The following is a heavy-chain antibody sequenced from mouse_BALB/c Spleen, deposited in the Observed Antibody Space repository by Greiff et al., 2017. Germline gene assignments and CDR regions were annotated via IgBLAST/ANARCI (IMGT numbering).Heavy chain of an antibody. CDR1: GFNIKDTY. Sequence: EVKLMESGAELVKPGASVKLSCTASGFNIKDTYMHWVKQRPEQGLEWIGRIDPANGNTKYDPKFQGKATITADTSSNTAYLQLSSLTSEDTAVYYCAVPYYYGSSSFAYWGQGTLVTVSA. CDR2: IDPANGNT. V-gene: IGHV14-3*02. J-gene: IGHJ3*01. D-gene: IGHD1-1*01. CDR3: AVPYYYGSSSFAY.